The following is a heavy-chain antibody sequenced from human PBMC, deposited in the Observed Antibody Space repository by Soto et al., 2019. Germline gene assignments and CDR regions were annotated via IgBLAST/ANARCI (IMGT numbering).Heavy chain of an antibody. V-gene: IGHV3-11*06. CDR1: GFTFGYSC. Sequence: GGSLRLSCAGSGFTFGYSCMSWIRQAPGKGLEWLSYISPGSRYPAYADSVKGRFTISRDNAKRSLYLQMMSLTAEDTAIYYCVRGGGGGLFDPWGQGTMVTVSS. CDR3: VRGGGGGLFDP. D-gene: IGHD2-15*01. CDR2: ISPGSRYP. J-gene: IGHJ5*02.